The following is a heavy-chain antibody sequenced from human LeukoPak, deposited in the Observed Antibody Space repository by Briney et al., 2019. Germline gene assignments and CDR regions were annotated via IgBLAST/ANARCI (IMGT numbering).Heavy chain of an antibody. CDR2: IIPILGIA. CDR1: GGTFSSYA. Sequence: ASVKVSCKASGGTFSSYAISWVRQAPGQGLEWMGRIIPILGIANYAQKFQGRVTITADESTSTAYMELSSLRSEDTAVYYCARGLDYGDSDYWGQGTLVTVSS. D-gene: IGHD4-17*01. V-gene: IGHV1-69*04. CDR3: ARGLDYGDSDY. J-gene: IGHJ4*02.